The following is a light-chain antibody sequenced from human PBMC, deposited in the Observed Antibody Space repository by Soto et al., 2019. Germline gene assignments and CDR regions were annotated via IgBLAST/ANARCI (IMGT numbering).Light chain of an antibody. CDR3: SSYTTTSTLV. J-gene: IGLJ3*02. V-gene: IGLV2-14*01. CDR1: NRGVGSYNL. Sequence: QSALTQPASVSGSPGQSITIACTGTNRGVGSYNLVSWYQQRPGEAPKLIISEVRNRPSGISYRFTGSKSGNTASLTISGLQAEDEADYYCSSYTTTSTLVFGGGTKLTVL. CDR2: EVR.